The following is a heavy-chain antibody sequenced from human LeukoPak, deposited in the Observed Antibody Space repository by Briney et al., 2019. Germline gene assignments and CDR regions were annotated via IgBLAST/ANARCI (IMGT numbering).Heavy chain of an antibody. CDR1: GYNFSRYW. CDR3: ARAGYGSGREWFDP. J-gene: IGHJ5*02. CDR2: IYPGNYEI. Sequence: GESLKISCQGSGYNFSRYWMGWVRQMPGKGLEWMGTIYPGNYEIRYSPSFQAHDTISADKSTTTASLQWSSLTASDTAMSYRARAGYGSGREWFDPWGQGTLVTVSS. V-gene: IGHV5-51*01. D-gene: IGHD3-10*01.